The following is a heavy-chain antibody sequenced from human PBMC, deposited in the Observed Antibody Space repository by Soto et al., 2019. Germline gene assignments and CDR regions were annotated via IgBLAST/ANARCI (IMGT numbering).Heavy chain of an antibody. CDR2: IKQDGSEK. V-gene: IGHV3-7*03. J-gene: IGHJ6*02. D-gene: IGHD6-13*01. Sequence: GGSLRLSCAASGFTFSSYWMSWVRQAPGKGLEWVANIKQDGSEKYYVDSVKGRFTISRDNAKNSLYLQMNSLRAEDTAVYYCARDRGIAAADIGLFYYYYGMDVWGQGTTVTVS. CDR1: GFTFSSYW. CDR3: ARDRGIAAADIGLFYYYYGMDV.